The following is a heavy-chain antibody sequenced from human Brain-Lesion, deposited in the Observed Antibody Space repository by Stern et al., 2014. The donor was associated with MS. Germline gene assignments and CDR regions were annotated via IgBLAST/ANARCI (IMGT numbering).Heavy chain of an antibody. D-gene: IGHD2-2*01. Sequence: VQLVESGPGLVKPSQTLSLSCTVSGGSISSGGYYWSWIRQPAGKGLEWIGRIFNSGSTSYNPSHRSRFTISIATSKTQFSLRLNSMTAADTAVYYCARGRVVPGFQYYATDVWGQGTTVIVSS. CDR3: ARGRVVPGFQYYATDV. CDR1: GGSISSGGYY. V-gene: IGHV4-61*02. J-gene: IGHJ6*02. CDR2: IFNSGST.